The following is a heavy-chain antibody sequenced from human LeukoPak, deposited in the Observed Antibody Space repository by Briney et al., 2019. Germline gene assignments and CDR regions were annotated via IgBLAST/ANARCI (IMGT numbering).Heavy chain of an antibody. CDR2: ISSSSSTI. CDR3: ARDPHGRIERGDY. Sequence: PGGSLRLSCAASGFTFSSYSMNWVRQAPGKGLEWVSYISSSSSTIYYADSVKGRFTISRDNAKNSLYLQMNSLRAEDTAVYYCARDPHGRIERGDYWGQGTLVTVSS. D-gene: IGHD3-16*02. CDR1: GFTFSSYS. V-gene: IGHV3-48*01. J-gene: IGHJ4*02.